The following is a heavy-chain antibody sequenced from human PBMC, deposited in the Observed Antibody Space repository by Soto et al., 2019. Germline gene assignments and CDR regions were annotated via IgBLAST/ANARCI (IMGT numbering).Heavy chain of an antibody. CDR2: IYYSGST. CDR1: GGSISSGGYY. V-gene: IGHV4-31*03. CDR3: ARWPQLEPRFDY. Sequence: QVQLQESGPGLVKPSQTLSLTCTVSGGSISSGGYYWSWIRQHPGKGLEWIGYIYYSGSTYYNPCLKSRVTISVDTSKNQYSLKLSSVSAADTAVYYCARWPQLEPRFDYWGQGTLVPVSS. D-gene: IGHD1-1*01. J-gene: IGHJ4*02.